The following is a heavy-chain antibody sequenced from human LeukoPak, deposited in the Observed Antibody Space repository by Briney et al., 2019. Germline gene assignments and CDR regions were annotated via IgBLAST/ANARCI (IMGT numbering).Heavy chain of an antibody. D-gene: IGHD2-21*02. Sequence: SETLSLTCTVSGGSISSYYWSWIRQPPGKGLEWIGYIYYSGSTNYNPSLKSRLTMSVDTSKNQFSLQLTSVTVADTAVYYCARSVGTALDNWGQGILVTISS. V-gene: IGHV4-59*08. J-gene: IGHJ4*02. CDR2: IYYSGST. CDR3: ARSVGTALDN. CDR1: GGSISSYY.